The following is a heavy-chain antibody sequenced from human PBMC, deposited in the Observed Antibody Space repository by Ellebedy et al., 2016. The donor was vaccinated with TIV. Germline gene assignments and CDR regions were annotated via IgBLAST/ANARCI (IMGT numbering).Heavy chain of an antibody. CDR1: GGSISSYY. Sequence: SETLSLTCTVSGGSISSYYWSWIRQPPGKGLEWIGYIFYNGSTNYNPSLKSRVTISEDMSKNQFSLKLSSVTAADRAVYYCARLHGPWYIDYWGQGTLVTVSS. CDR2: IFYNGST. J-gene: IGHJ4*02. CDR3: ARLHGPWYIDY. D-gene: IGHD6-13*01. V-gene: IGHV4-59*01.